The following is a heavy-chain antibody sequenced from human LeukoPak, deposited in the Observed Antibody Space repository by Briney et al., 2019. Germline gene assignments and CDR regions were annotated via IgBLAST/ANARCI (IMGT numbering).Heavy chain of an antibody. CDR2: INHSGST. J-gene: IGHJ5*02. V-gene: IGHV4-34*01. D-gene: IGHD4-17*01. Sequence: SEALSLPCAVSGGSFIGYYWSWIRQPPGKGLEWIGEINHSGSTNYNPSLKSRVTISVDTSKNQFSLKLSSVTAADTAVYYCARVSRLRSQRGSCCWFDPWGQGTLVTVSS. CDR1: GGSFIGYY. CDR3: ARVSRLRSQRGSCCWFDP.